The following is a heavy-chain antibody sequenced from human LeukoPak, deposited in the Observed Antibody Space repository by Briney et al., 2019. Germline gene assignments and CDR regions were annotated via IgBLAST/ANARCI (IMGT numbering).Heavy chain of an antibody. D-gene: IGHD3-10*01. CDR3: ARVDYYGSGDSDH. Sequence: SVKVSCKASGGTFSSYAISWVRQAPGQGLEWMGGITPIFGTANYAQKFQGRVTITADESTSTAYMELSSLRSEDTAVYYCARVDYYGSGDSDHWGQGTLVTVSS. CDR1: GGTFSSYA. J-gene: IGHJ4*02. V-gene: IGHV1-69*13. CDR2: ITPIFGTA.